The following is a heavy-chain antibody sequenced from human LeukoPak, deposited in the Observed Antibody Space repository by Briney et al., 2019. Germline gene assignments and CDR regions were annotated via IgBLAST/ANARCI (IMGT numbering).Heavy chain of an antibody. Sequence: KPSETLSLTCTVSGGSISSYYWSWVRQPPGKGLEWGGYIYYSGSTNYNPSLKSRVTISVDTSKTQFSLKLSSVTAADTAVYYCARATSGIAAAGQLYFDYWGQGTLVTVSS. CDR2: IYYSGST. D-gene: IGHD6-13*01. CDR3: ARATSGIAAAGQLYFDY. CDR1: GGSISSYY. V-gene: IGHV4-59*01. J-gene: IGHJ4*02.